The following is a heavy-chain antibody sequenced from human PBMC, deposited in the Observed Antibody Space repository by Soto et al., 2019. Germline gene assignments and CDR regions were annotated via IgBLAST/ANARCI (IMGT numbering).Heavy chain of an antibody. CDR3: GGAPVASIATIGLGYCSGGSCPFLSSFDY. Sequence: QVQLQQWGAGLLKPSETLSLTCAVYGGSFSGYYWSWIRQPPGKGLEWIGEINHSGSSNYNPSLKCRYTISLDTSANQFSLVMIAVIAAGTALYFGGGAPVASIATIGLGYCSGGSCPFLSSFDYCGQGSLVTVSS. CDR2: INHSGSS. J-gene: IGHJ4*02. V-gene: IGHV4-34*01. CDR1: GGSFSGYY. D-gene: IGHD2-15*01.